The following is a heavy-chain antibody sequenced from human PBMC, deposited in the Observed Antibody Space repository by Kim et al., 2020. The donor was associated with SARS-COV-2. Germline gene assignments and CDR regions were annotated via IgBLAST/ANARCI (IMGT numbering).Heavy chain of an antibody. Sequence: SETLSLTCTVSGASISSYYWSWIRQPPGKGLEWIGYIYYSGSTNYNPSFNSRVTISVDTSKNQFSLKLSSVTAADTAVYYCARRGGYDSSGYYYRTWYF. CDR3: ARRGGYDSSGYYYRTWYF. D-gene: IGHD3-22*01. J-gene: IGHJ2*01. V-gene: IGHV4-59*08. CDR2: IYYSGST. CDR1: GASISSYY.